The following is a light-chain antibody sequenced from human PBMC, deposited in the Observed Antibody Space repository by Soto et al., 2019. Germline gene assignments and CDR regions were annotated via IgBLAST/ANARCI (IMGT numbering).Light chain of an antibody. CDR1: QSVSNNY. V-gene: IGKV3-20*01. Sequence: VLTQSPGTLSLSPGERATLSCRASQSVSNNYLAWYQQKPGQAPRLLIFGSSDRATGIPDRFSGSGSGSDFTLTISRLEPEDFAVYYCQQYGSSPPYTFGQGTKLEIK. CDR2: GSS. J-gene: IGKJ2*01. CDR3: QQYGSSPPYT.